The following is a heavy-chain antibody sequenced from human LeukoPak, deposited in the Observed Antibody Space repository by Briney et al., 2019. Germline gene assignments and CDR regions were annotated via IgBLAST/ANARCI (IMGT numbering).Heavy chain of an antibody. CDR3: ARDAGATFYFDY. D-gene: IGHD1-26*01. V-gene: IGHV3-11*04. CDR1: VFAFSGYY. J-gene: IGHJ4*02. Sequence: GGSLRLSCAASVFAFSGYYMSWIRQAPGKGLEGFSYISSSGSTIYYADSVKGRFTISRDNAKNSLYLQKNSLRAEDTAVYYCARDAGATFYFDYWGQGTLVTVSS. CDR2: ISSSGSTI.